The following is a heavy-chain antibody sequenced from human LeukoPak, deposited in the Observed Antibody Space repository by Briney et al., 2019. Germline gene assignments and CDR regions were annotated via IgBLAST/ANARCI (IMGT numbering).Heavy chain of an antibody. J-gene: IGHJ4*02. CDR2: IYYSGST. Sequence: SETLSLTCTVSGGSISSSSYYWGWIRQPPGKGLEWIGSIYYSGSTYYNPSLKSRVTISVDTSKNQFSLKLSPMTAADTAVYYCARLDSSSWYYFDYWGQGTLVTVSS. CDR1: GGSISSSSYY. V-gene: IGHV4-39*01. CDR3: ARLDSSSWYYFDY. D-gene: IGHD6-13*01.